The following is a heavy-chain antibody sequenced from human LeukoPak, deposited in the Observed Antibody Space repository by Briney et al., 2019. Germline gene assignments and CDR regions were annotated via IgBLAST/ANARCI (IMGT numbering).Heavy chain of an antibody. CDR2: IYYSGST. J-gene: IGHJ4*02. Sequence: SETLSLTCTVSGGSISSSSYYWGWIRQPPGKGLEWIGSIYYSGSTYYNPSLKSRVTISVDTSKNQFSLKLSSVTAADTAVYYCVKDQIKTTVVTPFDYWGQGTLVTVSS. CDR1: GGSISSSSYY. CDR3: VKDQIKTTVVTPFDY. V-gene: IGHV4-39*07. D-gene: IGHD4-23*01.